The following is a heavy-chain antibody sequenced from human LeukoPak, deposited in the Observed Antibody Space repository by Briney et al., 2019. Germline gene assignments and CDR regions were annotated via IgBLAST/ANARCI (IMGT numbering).Heavy chain of an antibody. Sequence: GRSLRLSCAASGFTFSSYGMHWVRQAPGKGLEWVAVISYDGSNKYYADSVKGRFPISRDNSKNTLYLQMNSLRAEDTAVYYCAKDGGSSGWYDYFDYWGQGTLVTVSS. CDR3: AKDGGSSGWYDYFDY. CDR1: GFTFSSYG. J-gene: IGHJ4*02. V-gene: IGHV3-30*18. D-gene: IGHD6-19*01. CDR2: ISYDGSNK.